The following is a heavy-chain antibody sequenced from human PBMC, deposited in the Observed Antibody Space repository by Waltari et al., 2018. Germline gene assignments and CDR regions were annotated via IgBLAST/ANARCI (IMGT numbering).Heavy chain of an antibody. CDR3: AREALEWQIDY. V-gene: IGHV7-4-1*02. Sequence: QVQLVQSGSELKKPGASVKISCKASGYTFTRHAMNWVRQAPGKGLEWMGWINTNTGNPTSAQGFTGRYVFSLGTSVSTAYLQINSLKAEDTAVYYCAREALEWQIDYWGQGTLVTVSS. J-gene: IGHJ4*02. CDR2: INTNTGNP. D-gene: IGHD3-3*01. CDR1: GYTFTRHA.